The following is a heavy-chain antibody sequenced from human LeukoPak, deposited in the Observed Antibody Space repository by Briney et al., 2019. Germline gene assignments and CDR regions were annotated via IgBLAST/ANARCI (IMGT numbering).Heavy chain of an antibody. J-gene: IGHJ4*02. Sequence: SETLSLTCTVSGGSISSYYWSWIRQPPGKGLEWIGYIYYSGSTNYNPSLKSRVTISVDTSKNQFSLKLSSVTAADTALYYCARQRTSFGEYNFDYWGQGTLVTVSS. CDR2: IYYSGST. CDR1: GGSISSYY. V-gene: IGHV4-59*08. D-gene: IGHD3-10*01. CDR3: ARQRTSFGEYNFDY.